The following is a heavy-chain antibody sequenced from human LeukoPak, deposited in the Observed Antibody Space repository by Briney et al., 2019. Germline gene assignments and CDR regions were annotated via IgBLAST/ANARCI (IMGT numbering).Heavy chain of an antibody. CDR1: GFTFSSYA. CDR2: ISYDGSNK. Sequence: GRSLRLSCAASGFTFSSYAMHWVRQAPGKGLEWVAVISYDGSNKYYADSVKGRFTISRDNSKNTLYLQMNSLRAEDTAVYYCARDDYDFWSGYQRTYGMDVWGQGTTVTVSS. D-gene: IGHD3-3*01. J-gene: IGHJ6*02. V-gene: IGHV3-30-3*01. CDR3: ARDDYDFWSGYQRTYGMDV.